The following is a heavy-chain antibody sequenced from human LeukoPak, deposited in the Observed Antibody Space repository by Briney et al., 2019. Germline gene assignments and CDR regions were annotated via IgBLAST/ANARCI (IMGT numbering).Heavy chain of an antibody. J-gene: IGHJ4*02. CDR2: IYSGGST. Sequence: GSLRLSCAASGFTVSSNYMSWVRQAPGNGLEWVSVIYSGGSTYYADSVKGRFTISRDNSKNTLYLQMNSLRAEDTAVYYCASTGGGYCSGGSCVDYWGQGTLVTVSS. V-gene: IGHV3-66*01. D-gene: IGHD2-15*01. CDR3: ASTGGGYCSGGSCVDY. CDR1: GFTVSSNY.